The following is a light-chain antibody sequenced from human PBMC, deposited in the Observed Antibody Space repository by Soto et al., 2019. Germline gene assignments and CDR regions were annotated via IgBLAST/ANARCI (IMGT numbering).Light chain of an antibody. CDR3: QQYGTSPRT. CDR2: GAS. Sequence: EIVLTQSPGTLSLSPGERATLSWRASQSVSSSYLAWYQQKPGQAPRLLIYGASSRATGIPDRFSGSGSGTDFTLTISRLEPEDFAVYICQQYGTSPRTFGQGTRLEIK. CDR1: QSVSSSY. V-gene: IGKV3-20*01. J-gene: IGKJ5*01.